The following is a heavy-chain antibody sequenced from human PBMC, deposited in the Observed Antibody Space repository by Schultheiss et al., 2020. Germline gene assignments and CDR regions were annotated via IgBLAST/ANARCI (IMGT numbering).Heavy chain of an antibody. CDR1: GYTFTSYD. CDR2: MNPNSGNT. Sequence: ASVKVSCKASGYTFTSYDINWVRQATGQGLEWMGWMNPNSGNTGYAQKFQGRVTMTRDTSISTAYMELSRLRSDDTAVYYCARDPADDYYYYGMDVWGQGTTVTVSS. J-gene: IGHJ6*02. CDR3: ARDPADDYYYYGMDV. V-gene: IGHV1-8*01.